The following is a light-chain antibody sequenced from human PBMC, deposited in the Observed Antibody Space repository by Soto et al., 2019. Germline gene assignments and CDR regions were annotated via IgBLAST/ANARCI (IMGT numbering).Light chain of an antibody. CDR2: END. J-gene: IGLJ1*01. CDR3: GTWDSSLSAHV. Sequence: QSVLTQPPSVSAAPGQTVTISCSGSSSNIGSNYVSWYQQVPGTAPKLLIYENDKRPSGIPDRFSGSKSGTSATLGVTGLQIGDEADYYCGTWDSSLSAHVFATGTKLTVL. V-gene: IGLV1-51*02. CDR1: SSNIGSNY.